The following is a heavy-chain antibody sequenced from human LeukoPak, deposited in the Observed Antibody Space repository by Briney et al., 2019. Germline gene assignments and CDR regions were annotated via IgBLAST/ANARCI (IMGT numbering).Heavy chain of an antibody. CDR3: ARLTMVRGVVPNYYYDMDV. V-gene: IGHV4-34*01. CDR2: INHSGST. D-gene: IGHD3-10*01. CDR1: GGSFSGYY. Sequence: SETLSLTCAVYGGSFSGYYWSWIRQPPGKGLEWIGEINHSGSTNYNPSLKSRVTISVDTSKNQFSLKLSSVTAADTAVYYCARLTMVRGVVPNYYYDMDVWGIGTTVTVSS. J-gene: IGHJ6*04.